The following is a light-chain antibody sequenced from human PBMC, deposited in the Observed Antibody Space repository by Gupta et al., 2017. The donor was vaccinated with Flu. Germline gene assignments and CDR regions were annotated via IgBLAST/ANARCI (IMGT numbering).Light chain of an antibody. Sequence: VTPGQPASISCRSSQGLVYTDGNTFLNWFQQRPGQSPRRLIYRVSNRDSGIPDRFSGSGSGTNFTLKISRVETEDVGIYYCMQATHWPYTFGQGTKLERK. CDR2: RVS. CDR1: QGLVYTDGNTF. V-gene: IGKV2-30*01. CDR3: MQATHWPYT. J-gene: IGKJ2*01.